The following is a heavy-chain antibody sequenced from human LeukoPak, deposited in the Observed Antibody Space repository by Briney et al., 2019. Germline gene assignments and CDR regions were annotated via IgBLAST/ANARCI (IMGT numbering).Heavy chain of an antibody. D-gene: IGHD6-13*01. Sequence: GESLKISCRGSGYSFINSWIGWVRRLPGKGLEWMGIIFPADSDARYSPPFQGQVTISAEKSISTAYLQWSSLKASDTAMYYCGRGGYSSYGMDVWGKGTTVTVSS. V-gene: IGHV5-51*01. J-gene: IGHJ6*04. CDR2: IFPADSDA. CDR3: GRGGYSSYGMDV. CDR1: GYSFINSW.